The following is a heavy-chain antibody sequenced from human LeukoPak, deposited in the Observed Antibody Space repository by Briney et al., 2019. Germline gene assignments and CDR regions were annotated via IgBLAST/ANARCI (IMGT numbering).Heavy chain of an antibody. CDR2: IYHSGST. CDR1: GGSISSSSYY. V-gene: IGHV4-39*07. Sequence: SETLSLTCTVSGGSISSSSYYWGWIRQPPGKGLEWIGSIYHSGSTYYNPSLKSRVTISVDTSKNQFSLKLSSVTAADTAVYYCARSFLGGWWNWFDPWGQGTLVTVSS. J-gene: IGHJ5*02. D-gene: IGHD2-15*01. CDR3: ARSFLGGWWNWFDP.